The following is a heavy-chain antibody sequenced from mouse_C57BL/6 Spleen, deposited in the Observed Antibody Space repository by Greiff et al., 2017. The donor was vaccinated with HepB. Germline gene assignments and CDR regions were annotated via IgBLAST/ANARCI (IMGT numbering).Heavy chain of an antibody. Sequence: EVQLQESGPGLVKPSQSLSLTCSVTGYSITSGYYWNWIRQFPGNKLEWMGYISYDGSNNYNPSLKNRISITRDTSQNQFFLKLNSVTTEDTATYYCARGYYDYDEVFAYWGQGTLVTVSA. CDR2: ISYDGSN. V-gene: IGHV3-6*01. J-gene: IGHJ3*01. CDR1: GYSITSGYY. CDR3: ARGYYDYDEVFAY. D-gene: IGHD2-4*01.